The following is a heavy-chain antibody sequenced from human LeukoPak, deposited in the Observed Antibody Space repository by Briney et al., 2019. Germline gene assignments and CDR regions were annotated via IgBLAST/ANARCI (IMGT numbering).Heavy chain of an antibody. CDR2: ISGSGGST. CDR3: AKALYGSGGRGAFDI. CDR1: GVTFSSYA. J-gene: IGHJ3*02. V-gene: IGHV3-23*01. Sequence: GGSLRLSCAASGVTFSSYAMSWVRQAPGKGLEWVSAISGSGGSTYYADSVKGRFTISRDNSKHTLYLQMNSLRAEATAVYYCAKALYGSGGRGAFDIWGEGAMVTVSS. D-gene: IGHD3-10*01.